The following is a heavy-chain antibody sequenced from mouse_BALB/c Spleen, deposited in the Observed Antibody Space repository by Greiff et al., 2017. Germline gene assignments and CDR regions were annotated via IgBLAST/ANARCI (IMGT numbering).Heavy chain of an antibody. CDR3: ARSYYYGSSYDAMDY. Sequence: EVKLMESGGGLVQPGGSRKLSCAASGFTFSSFGMHWVRQAPEKGLEWVAYISSGSSTIYYADTVKGRFTISRDNPKNTLFLQMTSLRSEDTAMYCCARSYYYGSSYDAMDYWGQGTSVTVSS. J-gene: IGHJ4*01. CDR2: ISSGSSTI. V-gene: IGHV5-17*02. CDR1: GFTFSSFG. D-gene: IGHD1-1*01.